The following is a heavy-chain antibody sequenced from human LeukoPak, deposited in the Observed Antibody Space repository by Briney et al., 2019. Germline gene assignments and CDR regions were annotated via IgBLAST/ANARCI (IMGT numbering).Heavy chain of an antibody. CDR1: GFTFSSYG. CDR2: ISYDGTNK. Sequence: GGSLRLSCAASGFTFSSYGMQRVRQAPGKWLEWVALISYDGTNKYYADSVKGRFTISRDNSKNTLYLQMNSLRPEDTALYYCAKEPTGGFDIWGQGTMVTVSS. D-gene: IGHD2-8*02. CDR3: AKEPTGGFDI. V-gene: IGHV3-30*18. J-gene: IGHJ3*02.